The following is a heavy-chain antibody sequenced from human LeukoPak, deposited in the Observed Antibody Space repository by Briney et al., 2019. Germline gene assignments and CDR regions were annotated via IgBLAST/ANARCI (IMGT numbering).Heavy chain of an antibody. V-gene: IGHV3-7*01. Sequence: GGSLRLSCAASGFSFSSNWMSWVRQAPGKGLEWVANIKEDGSEKYYVDSVKGRFTISRDNAKKSLYLQMNSLRAEDTAVYYCARDGGSAWFLDYWGQGTLVTVSS. CDR1: GFSFSSNW. D-gene: IGHD6-19*01. CDR2: IKEDGSEK. CDR3: ARDGGSAWFLDY. J-gene: IGHJ4*02.